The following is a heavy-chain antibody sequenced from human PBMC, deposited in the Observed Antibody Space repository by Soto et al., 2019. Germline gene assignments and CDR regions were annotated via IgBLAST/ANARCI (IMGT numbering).Heavy chain of an antibody. CDR2: ISYDGSNK. V-gene: IGHV3-30-3*01. D-gene: IGHD1-26*01. CDR3: ASGKAWGWELAGYFAY. CDR1: GFTFSSYA. Sequence: QVQLVESGGGVVQPGRSLRLSCAASGFTFSSYAMHWVRQAPGKGLEWVAVISYDGSNKYYADSVKGRFTISRDNSKNTLYLEMNSLRAEDTAVDDCASGKAWGWELAGYFAYWGQGTLVTVSS. J-gene: IGHJ4*02.